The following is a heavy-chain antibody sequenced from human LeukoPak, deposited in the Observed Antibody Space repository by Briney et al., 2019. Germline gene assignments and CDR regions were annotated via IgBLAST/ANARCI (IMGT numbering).Heavy chain of an antibody. D-gene: IGHD7-27*01. CDR1: GFSFSNAW. CDR2: IKSKSDGGTT. J-gene: IGHJ5*02. V-gene: IGHV3-15*05. CDR3: TPGVQSWLNH. Sequence: GGSLRLSCATSGFSFSNAWMTWVRQAPGKGLEWVGRIKSKSDGGTTDYAAPVKGRFTISRDDSKNTMYLQMNSLKTEDTAVYYCTPGVQSWLNHWGQGTLVTVSS.